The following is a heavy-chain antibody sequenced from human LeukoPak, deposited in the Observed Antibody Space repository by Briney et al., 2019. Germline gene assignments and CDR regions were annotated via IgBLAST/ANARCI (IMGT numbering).Heavy chain of an antibody. CDR2: INHSGST. CDR1: GGSFSGYY. D-gene: IGHD6-19*01. Sequence: SETLSLTCAVYGGSFSGYYWSWIRQPPGKGLEWIGEINHSGSTNYNPSLKSRVTISVDTSKNQFSLKLSSVTAADTAVYYCARLNPVAVAVDYWGQGTLVTVFS. CDR3: ARLNPVAVAVDY. V-gene: IGHV4-34*01. J-gene: IGHJ4*02.